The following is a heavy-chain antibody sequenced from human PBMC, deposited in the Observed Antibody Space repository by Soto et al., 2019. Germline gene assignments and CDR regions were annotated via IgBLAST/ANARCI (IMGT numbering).Heavy chain of an antibody. J-gene: IGHJ6*02. V-gene: IGHV4-4*02. Sequence: PSETLSLTCVVSGGSIRSSNWWSWVRQPPGKALEWIGEIHHSESPSYNPSFQSRVSISIDKSKNQLSLDLTSVTAADTAVYYCASNYFYCMDVWGQGTTVTVS. D-gene: IGHD3-16*01. CDR1: GGSIRSSNW. CDR2: IHHSESP. CDR3: ASNYFYCMDV.